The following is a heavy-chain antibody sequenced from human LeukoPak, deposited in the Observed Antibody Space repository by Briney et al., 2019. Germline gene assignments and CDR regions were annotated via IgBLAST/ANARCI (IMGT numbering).Heavy chain of an antibody. D-gene: IGHD1-7*01. J-gene: IGHJ5*02. V-gene: IGHV3-33*05. CDR3: ARWNSNWFDP. CDR1: GFSFIRHG. CDR2: ISYDGSNK. Sequence: PGGSLRLSCAASGFSFIRHGMHWVRQAPGKGLEGVTGISYDGSNKHYSDCVQGRLTISRDNSKNTLDLQMTSLTAEDTAVYYCARWNSNWFDPWGQGTLVTVSS.